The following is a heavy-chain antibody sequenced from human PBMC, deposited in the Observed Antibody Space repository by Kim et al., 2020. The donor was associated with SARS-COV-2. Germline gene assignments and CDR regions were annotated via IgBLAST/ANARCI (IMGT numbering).Heavy chain of an antibody. Sequence: NHAQKLQGRVTMTRDTSISTAYVGLSRLRSDDTAVYYCARREHRPFGMDVWGQGTTVTVSS. J-gene: IGHJ6*02. CDR3: ARREHRPFGMDV. D-gene: IGHD1-26*01. V-gene: IGHV1-2*02.